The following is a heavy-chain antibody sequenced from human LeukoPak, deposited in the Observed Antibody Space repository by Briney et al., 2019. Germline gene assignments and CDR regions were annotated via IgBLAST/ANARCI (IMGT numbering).Heavy chain of an antibody. J-gene: IGHJ4*02. V-gene: IGHV1-18*01. CDR2: ISAYNGDT. CDR1: GYTFTSYG. D-gene: IGHD3-10*01. Sequence: GASVKVSCKASGYTFTSYGINWVRQAPGQGLEWMGWISAYNGDTNYAQKLQGRVTITADESTNTAYMELSSLKFEDTAVYYCASQSHITMIRGVINFDYWGQGTLVTVSS. CDR3: ASQSHITMIRGVINFDY.